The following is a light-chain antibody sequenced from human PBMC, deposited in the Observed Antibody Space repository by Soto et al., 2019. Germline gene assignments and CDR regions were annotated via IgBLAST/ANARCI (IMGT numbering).Light chain of an antibody. CDR2: GAF. CDR1: QSVSSN. Sequence: IVMTQSPSTLSVSPGERATLSCRASQSVSSNLAWYQQKSGQAPRLLIFGAFTRATGIPARFSGSGSGTEFTLTISSLQSEDFAVYYCQQYNNWPPTWTFGQGTKVDIK. V-gene: IGKV3-15*01. J-gene: IGKJ1*01. CDR3: QQYNNWPPTWT.